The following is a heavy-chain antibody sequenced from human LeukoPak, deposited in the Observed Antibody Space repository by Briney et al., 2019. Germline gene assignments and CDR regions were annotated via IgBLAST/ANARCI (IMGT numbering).Heavy chain of an antibody. J-gene: IGHJ6*03. CDR3: ASSVTTTSRYYMDV. V-gene: IGHV4-4*09. CDR1: GGSISSYY. Sequence: PSETLSLTCTVSGGSISSYYWSWIRQPPGKGLEWIGYIYTSGSTNYNPSLKSRVTISVDTSKNQFSLKLSSVTAADTAVYYCASSVTTTSRYYMDVWGKGTTVTVSS. D-gene: IGHD4-17*01. CDR2: IYTSGST.